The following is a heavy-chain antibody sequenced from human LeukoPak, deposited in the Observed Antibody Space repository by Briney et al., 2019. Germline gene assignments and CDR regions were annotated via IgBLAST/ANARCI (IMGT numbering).Heavy chain of an antibody. CDR3: AKALYGDYGRFDY. CDR1: GFTFSTYA. V-gene: IGHV3-23*01. CDR2: ISDGGSDT. D-gene: IGHD4-17*01. J-gene: IGHJ4*02. Sequence: GGSLRLSCAASGFTFSTYAMSWVRQAPGKELDWVSTISDGGSDTHYADSVKGRFTISRDDSKNTLYLQMNSLRAEDRAVYYCAKALYGDYGRFDYWGQGTLVTVSS.